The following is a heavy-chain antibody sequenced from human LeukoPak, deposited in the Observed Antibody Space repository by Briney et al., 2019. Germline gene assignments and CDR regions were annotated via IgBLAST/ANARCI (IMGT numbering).Heavy chain of an antibody. J-gene: IGHJ6*02. Sequence: GGSLRLSCAASGFTFSSYAMSWVRQAPGKGLEWVSGISWNSGSIGYADSVKGRFTISRDNAKNSLYLQMNSLRAEDTALYYCATGIAVYGMDVWGQGTTVTVSS. CDR3: ATGIAVYGMDV. CDR1: GFTFSSYA. CDR2: ISWNSGSI. V-gene: IGHV3-9*01. D-gene: IGHD6-13*01.